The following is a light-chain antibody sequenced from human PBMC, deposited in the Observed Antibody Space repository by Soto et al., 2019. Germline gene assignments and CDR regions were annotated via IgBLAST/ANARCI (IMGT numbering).Light chain of an antibody. V-gene: IGKV3-20*01. Sequence: NVLTQSPGTLSLSPGERATLSCRASQSISRTYLAWYQQKPVQAPRLLIYATSSRATGIPDRFSGSGSGTDFTLTISRLEPEDFAVYYCQQYGSSPRTFGQGTKVDIK. CDR3: QQYGSSPRT. J-gene: IGKJ1*01. CDR1: QSISRTY. CDR2: ATS.